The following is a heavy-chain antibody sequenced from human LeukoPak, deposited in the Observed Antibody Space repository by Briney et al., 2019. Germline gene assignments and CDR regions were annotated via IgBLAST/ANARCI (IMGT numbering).Heavy chain of an antibody. Sequence: ASVKVSCKASGGTFSSYAISWVRQAPGQGLEWMGGIIPIFGTANYAQKFQGRVTITTDESTSTAYMELSSLRSEDTAVYYCAKDQGYFDWLLPFDYWGQGTLVTVSS. CDR2: IIPIFGTA. D-gene: IGHD3-9*01. CDR1: GGTFSSYA. J-gene: IGHJ4*02. V-gene: IGHV1-69*05. CDR3: AKDQGYFDWLLPFDY.